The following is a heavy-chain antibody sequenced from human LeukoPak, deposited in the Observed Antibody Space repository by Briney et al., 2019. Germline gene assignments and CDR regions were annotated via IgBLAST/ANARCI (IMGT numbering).Heavy chain of an antibody. V-gene: IGHV1-69*13. CDR3: ARGTSLFIAAAGGY. Sequence: SVKVSCKASGGTLSRCAISWVRQAPGQGLEWMGGIIASFGTANYAQKFQGRVTISADESTSTAYMELSSLRSEDTAVYYCARGTSLFIAAAGGYWGQGNLVTVSS. CDR1: GGTLSRCA. J-gene: IGHJ4*02. CDR2: IIASFGTA. D-gene: IGHD6-13*01.